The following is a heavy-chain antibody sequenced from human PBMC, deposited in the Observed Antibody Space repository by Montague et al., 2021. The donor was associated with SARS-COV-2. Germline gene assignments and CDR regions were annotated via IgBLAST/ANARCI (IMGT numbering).Heavy chain of an antibody. V-gene: IGHV4-39*01. CDR2: IYYGGNT. Sequence: SETLSLTCTVSGGSITSSAYYWSWIRQSPGKGLEWIGTIYYGGNTYSNPSLKSRVTISMDTSKSQVSPKINSVTAADTAVYFCASLGSPAYCGGDCYLRDYGMDVWGQGTRVTVSS. J-gene: IGHJ6*02. CDR1: GGSITSSAYY. D-gene: IGHD2-21*02. CDR3: ASLGSPAYCGGDCYLRDYGMDV.